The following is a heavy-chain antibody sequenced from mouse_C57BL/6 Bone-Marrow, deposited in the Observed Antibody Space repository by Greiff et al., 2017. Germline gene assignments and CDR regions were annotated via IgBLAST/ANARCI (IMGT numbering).Heavy chain of an antibody. D-gene: IGHD1-1*01. Sequence: EVQLVESGEGLVKPGGSLKLSCAASGFTFSSYAMSWVRQTPEKRLEWVAYISSGGDYIYYADTVKGRFTISRDNARNTLYLQMSSLKSEDTAMYYCTREGDYDGSSYGFAYWGQGTLVTVSA. CDR3: TREGDYDGSSYGFAY. CDR2: ISSGGDYI. CDR1: GFTFSSYA. J-gene: IGHJ3*01. V-gene: IGHV5-9-1*02.